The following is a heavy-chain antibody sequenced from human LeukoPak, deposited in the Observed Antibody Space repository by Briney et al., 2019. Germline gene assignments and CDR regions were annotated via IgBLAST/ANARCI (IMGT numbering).Heavy chain of an antibody. V-gene: IGHV1-69*04. CDR2: IIPILGIA. CDR3: ARGGTISIAARLRGDPRFDY. Sequence: SVKVSCKASGGTFSSYAISWVRQAPGQGLEWMGRIIPILGIANYAQKFQGRVTITADKSTSTAYMELSSLRSEDTAVYYGARGGTISIAARLRGDPRFDYWGQGTLVTVSS. D-gene: IGHD6-6*01. J-gene: IGHJ4*02. CDR1: GGTFSSYA.